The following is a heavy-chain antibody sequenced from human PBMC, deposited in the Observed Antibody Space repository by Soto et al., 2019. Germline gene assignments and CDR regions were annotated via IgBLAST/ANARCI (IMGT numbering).Heavy chain of an antibody. V-gene: IGHV2-5*02. CDR3: AHPTTTYYYSSASH. CDR1: GFSLSTSGVG. J-gene: IGHJ4*02. Sequence: QITLKESGPTLVKPTQTLTLTCTFSGFSLSTSGVGVGWIRQPPGKALEWLALIYWDDDKRYSPSLKSRLTITKDSSHTQVVLTKTNMDPVDTATYYCAHPTTTYYYSSASHWGQGTLVTVSS. D-gene: IGHD3-22*01. CDR2: IYWDDDK.